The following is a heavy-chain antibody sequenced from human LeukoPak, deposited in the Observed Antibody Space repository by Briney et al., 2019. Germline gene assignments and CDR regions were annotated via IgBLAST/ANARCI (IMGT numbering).Heavy chain of an antibody. D-gene: IGHD3-22*01. V-gene: IGHV3-64*01. Sequence: TGGSLRLSCAASGFTFSSYAMHWVRQAPGKGLEYVSAISSNGGSTYYANSVKGRFTISRDNSKNTLYLQMGSLRAEDMAVYYCARGPLTYYYDSSGPDYFDYWGQGTLVTVPS. CDR1: GFTFSSYA. CDR2: ISSNGGST. J-gene: IGHJ4*02. CDR3: ARGPLTYYYDSSGPDYFDY.